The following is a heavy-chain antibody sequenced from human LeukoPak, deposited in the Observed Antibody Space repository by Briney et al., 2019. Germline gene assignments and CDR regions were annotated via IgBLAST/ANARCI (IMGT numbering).Heavy chain of an antibody. J-gene: IGHJ6*04. CDR1: GGSISSGDYY. V-gene: IGHV4-30-4*08. CDR3: ARDFWSGYYPLDV. D-gene: IGHD3-3*01. Sequence: SQTLSLTCTVSGGSISSGDYYWSWIRQPPGKGLEWIGYIYYSGSTYYNPSLKSRVTISVDTSKNQFSLKLSSVTSADTAVYYCARDFWSGYYPLDVWGKGTTVTVSS. CDR2: IYYSGST.